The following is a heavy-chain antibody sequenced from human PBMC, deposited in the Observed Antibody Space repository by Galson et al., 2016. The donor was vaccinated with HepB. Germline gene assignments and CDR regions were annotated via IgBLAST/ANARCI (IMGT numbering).Heavy chain of an antibody. CDR1: GFTFTSYA. Sequence: SLRLSCAASGFTFTSYAMSWVRQAPGKGLEWVSAVSGSGTIPYYTDSVKGRFTISRDNSKNTLYLQMNRLRAEDTAVYYCAKDTLVQGIIGGYFDYWGQGTLVTVSS. D-gene: IGHD3-10*01. V-gene: IGHV3-23*01. J-gene: IGHJ4*02. CDR2: VSGSGTIP. CDR3: AKDTLVQGIIGGYFDY.